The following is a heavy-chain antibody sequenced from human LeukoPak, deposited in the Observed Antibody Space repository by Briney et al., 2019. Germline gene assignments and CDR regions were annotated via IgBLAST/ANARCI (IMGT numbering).Heavy chain of an antibody. J-gene: IGHJ4*02. CDR1: GFSFNDYG. CDR2: ITWNGGST. D-gene: IGHD5-18*01. CDR3: AEGYGYLD. Sequence: PGGSLRLSCAASGFSFNDYGMSWVRQAPGQGPEWVSGITWNGGSTDYAASVKGRFTISRDNAKNSLYLRMNSLRAEDTAVYYCAEGYGYLDWGQGTLVTVSS. V-gene: IGHV3-20*04.